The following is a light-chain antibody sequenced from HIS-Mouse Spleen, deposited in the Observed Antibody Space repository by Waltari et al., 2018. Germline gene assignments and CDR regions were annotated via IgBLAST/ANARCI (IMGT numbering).Light chain of an antibody. CDR2: EDS. CDR1: ALPKKY. J-gene: IGLJ2*01. V-gene: IGLV3-10*01. CDR3: YSTDSSGNHRV. Sequence: SYELTQPPSVSVSPGQTARITCPGGALPKKYAYWYQHESGQAPVLVIYEDSKRPSGIPERFSGSSSGTMATLTISGAQVEDEADYYCYSTDSSGNHRVFGGGTKLTVL.